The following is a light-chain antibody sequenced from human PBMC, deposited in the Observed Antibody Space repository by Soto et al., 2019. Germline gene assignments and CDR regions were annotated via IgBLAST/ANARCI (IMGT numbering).Light chain of an antibody. CDR1: QSLLHSNGYTY. CDR2: WGS. V-gene: IGKV2-28*01. Sequence: VMTQSPLSLPGTPGEPASISLSSSQSLLHSNGYTYLDWYLQKPGQSPQLLIYWGSNRASGVPDRFSGSGSGTDFTLKISRVEAEDVGVYYCMQALQTPLTFGPGTKVDIK. J-gene: IGKJ3*01. CDR3: MQALQTPLT.